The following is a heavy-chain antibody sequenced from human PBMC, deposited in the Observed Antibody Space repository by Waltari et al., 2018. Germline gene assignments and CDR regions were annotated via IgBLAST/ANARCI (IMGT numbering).Heavy chain of an antibody. Sequence: EVQLVESGGGLVKPGGSLRLSCEAAVFPFSGHSMNWVRQAPGKGLEWASSISGDSRFIYYADSVNGRFTISSDDAKNSLYLQMNSLRVEDTAVYYCARDRRGYFDYWGPGTLVSVSS. D-gene: IGHD3-16*01. V-gene: IGHV3-21*01. CDR1: VFPFSGHS. CDR2: ISGDSRFI. J-gene: IGHJ4*02. CDR3: ARDRRGYFDY.